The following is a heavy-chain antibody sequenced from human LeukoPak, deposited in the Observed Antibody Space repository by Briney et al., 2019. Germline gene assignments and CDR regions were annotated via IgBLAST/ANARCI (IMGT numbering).Heavy chain of an antibody. J-gene: IGHJ4*02. CDR2: IIPIFGTA. Sequence: ASVKVSCKASGGTFSSYAISCVRQAPGQRLEWMGGIIPIFGTANYAQKFQGRVTITADESTSTAYMELSSLRSEDTAVYYCARASGSAMADYYFDYWGQGTLVTVSS. V-gene: IGHV1-69*13. D-gene: IGHD5-18*01. CDR1: GGTFSSYA. CDR3: ARASGSAMADYYFDY.